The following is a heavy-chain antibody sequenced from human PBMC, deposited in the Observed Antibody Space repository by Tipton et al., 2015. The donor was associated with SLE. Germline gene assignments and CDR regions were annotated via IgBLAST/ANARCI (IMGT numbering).Heavy chain of an antibody. CDR2: IHHSGNT. V-gene: IGHV4-38-2*01. J-gene: IGHJ4*02. CDR1: GFSISSGYY. D-gene: IGHD3-22*01. Sequence: LRLSCAVSGFSISSGYYWGWIRQPPGEGLEWIGSIHHSGNTYFNPSLKSRVTMSIDTFKNQVFLRLNSVTAADTAVYYCARHDYDDNGYYMHYFDYWGQGTLVTVSS. CDR3: ARHDYDDNGYYMHYFDY.